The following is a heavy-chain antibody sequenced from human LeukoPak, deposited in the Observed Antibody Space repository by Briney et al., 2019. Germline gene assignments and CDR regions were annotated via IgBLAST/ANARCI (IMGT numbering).Heavy chain of an antibody. CDR2: IYTSGST. J-gene: IGHJ4*02. D-gene: IGHD1-26*01. V-gene: IGHV4-4*07. Sequence: SETLSLTCTVSGGSISSYYWSWIRHPAGKGLEWIGRIYTSGSTNYNPSLKSRVTMSVDTSKNQFSLKLSSVAAADTAVYYCARLYLDRWELTYYFDYWGQGTLVTVSS. CDR1: GGSISSYY. CDR3: ARLYLDRWELTYYFDY.